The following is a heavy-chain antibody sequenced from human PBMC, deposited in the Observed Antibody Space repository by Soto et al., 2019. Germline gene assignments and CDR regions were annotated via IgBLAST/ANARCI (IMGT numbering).Heavy chain of an antibody. Sequence: SVKVSCKASGGTFSSYAISWVRQAPGQGLEWMGGIVPIFGKANYAQKFQGRVTITADESTSTAYMELRSLRSEDTAVYYCEREHSGSYYSAFDIWGQGTMVTVSS. CDR1: GGTFSSYA. CDR2: IVPIFGKA. CDR3: EREHSGSYYSAFDI. J-gene: IGHJ3*02. D-gene: IGHD1-26*01. V-gene: IGHV1-69*13.